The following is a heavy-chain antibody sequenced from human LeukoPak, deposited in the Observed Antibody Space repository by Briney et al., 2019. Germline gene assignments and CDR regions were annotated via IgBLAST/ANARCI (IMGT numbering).Heavy chain of an antibody. V-gene: IGHV3-30*04. CDR1: GFTFSSYA. CDR2: ISYDGSNN. CDR3: ARRAGAYSHPYDY. D-gene: IGHD4/OR15-4a*01. Sequence: QPGGSLRLSCAASGFTFSSYAMHWVRQAPGKGLEWVAVISYDGSNNYYADSVKGRFTISRDNSKNTLYLQMNSLRAEDTAVYYCARRAGAYSHPYDYWGQGTLVTVSS. J-gene: IGHJ4*02.